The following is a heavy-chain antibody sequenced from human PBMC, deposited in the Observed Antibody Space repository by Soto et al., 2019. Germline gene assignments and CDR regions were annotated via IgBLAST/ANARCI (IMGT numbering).Heavy chain of an antibody. CDR3: ELSAVNRDNYYYYYGMDV. Sequence: ASVKVSCKASGYTFTGYYMHWVRQAPGQGLEWMGWINPNSGGTNYAQKFQGRVTMTRDTSISTAYMELSRLRSDDMAVYYCELSAVNRDNYYYYYGMDVWGQGTTVTVSS. D-gene: IGHD3-10*01. V-gene: IGHV1-2*02. CDR2: INPNSGGT. J-gene: IGHJ6*02. CDR1: GYTFTGYY.